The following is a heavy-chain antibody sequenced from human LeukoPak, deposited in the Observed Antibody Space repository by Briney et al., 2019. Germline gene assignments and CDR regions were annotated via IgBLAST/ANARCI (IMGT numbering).Heavy chain of an antibody. V-gene: IGHV3-21*01. CDR1: GFTFSSYS. CDR3: ARSPSSGDTWDIYYYYYMDV. Sequence: PGGSLRLSCAASGFTFSSYSMNWVRQAPGKGLEWVSSISSSSSYIYYADSVKGRFTISRDNAKNSLYLQMNSLRAEDTAVYYCARSPSSGDTWDIYYYYYMDVWGKGTTVTVSS. D-gene: IGHD1-26*01. J-gene: IGHJ6*03. CDR2: ISSSSSYI.